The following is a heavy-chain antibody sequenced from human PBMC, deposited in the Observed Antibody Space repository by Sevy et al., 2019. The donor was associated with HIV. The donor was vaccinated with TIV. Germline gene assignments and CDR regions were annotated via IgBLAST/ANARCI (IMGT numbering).Heavy chain of an antibody. CDR2: ISYDGTNK. CDR1: GFSLRSYA. D-gene: IGHD5-18*01. CDR3: AREGRQIWRLPLDY. Sequence: GGSPRLSCAASGFSLRSYAIHWVRQAPGKGLEWVAFISYDGTNKYYVDSVKGRFTISRDNSKNTVSLQMNSLRTEDTALYYCAREGRQIWRLPLDYWGQGTLVTVSS. J-gene: IGHJ4*02. V-gene: IGHV3-30-3*01.